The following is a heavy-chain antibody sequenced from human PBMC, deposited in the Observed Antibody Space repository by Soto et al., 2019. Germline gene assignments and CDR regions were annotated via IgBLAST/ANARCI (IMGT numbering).Heavy chain of an antibody. J-gene: IGHJ6*03. Sequence: SETLSLTCTVSGGSISSSSYYWGWNRQPPGKGLEWIGSIYYSGSTYYNPSLKSRVTISVDTSKNQFSLKLSSVTAADTAVYYCARQRGDYYYYYYMDVWGKGTTVTVSS. V-gene: IGHV4-39*01. D-gene: IGHD2-21*02. CDR2: IYYSGST. CDR1: GGSISSSSYY. CDR3: ARQRGDYYYYYYMDV.